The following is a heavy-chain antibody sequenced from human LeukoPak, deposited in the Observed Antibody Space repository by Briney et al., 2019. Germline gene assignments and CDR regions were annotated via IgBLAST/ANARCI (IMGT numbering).Heavy chain of an antibody. J-gene: IGHJ4*02. V-gene: IGHV1-3*01. CDR3: ARGKAYYDFWSGYYTQYFDY. CDR2: INAGNGNT. CDR1: GYTFTSYA. D-gene: IGHD3-3*01. Sequence: ASVKVSCKASGYTFTSYAMHWVRQAPGQRLEWMGWINAGNGNTKYSQKFQGRVTITRDTSASTAYMELSSLRSEDTAVYYCARGKAYYDFWSGYYTQYFDYWGQGTLVTVSS.